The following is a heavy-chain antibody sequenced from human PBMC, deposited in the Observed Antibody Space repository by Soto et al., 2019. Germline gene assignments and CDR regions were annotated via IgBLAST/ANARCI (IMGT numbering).Heavy chain of an antibody. J-gene: IGHJ3*01. V-gene: IGHV3-74*01. D-gene: IGHD3-10*01. CDR1: GFTFEYYW. CDR3: ARGDRGGFDL. Sequence: GGSLRLSSAASGFTFEYYWMHWVRQAPGKGLVWVSRVHSDGTTTTYADSVKGRFTISRDNARNTVSLQMSSLRAEDTAIYYCARGDRGGFDLWGHGTVVTVSS. CDR2: VHSDGTTT.